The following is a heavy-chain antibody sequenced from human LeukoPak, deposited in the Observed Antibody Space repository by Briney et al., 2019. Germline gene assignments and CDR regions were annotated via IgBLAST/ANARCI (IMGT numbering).Heavy chain of an antibody. Sequence: SETLSLTCTASGGSITNNHYYWGWLRQPPGKGLEWIGTIFHSGSTYYNPSLESRVTISVDTSKNQFSLNLRSVTAADTAPYYCARHVPSALRVVVVTSDWYFDLWGRGTLVTVSS. D-gene: IGHD2-21*02. CDR3: ARHVPSALRVVVVTSDWYFDL. V-gene: IGHV4-39*01. J-gene: IGHJ2*01. CDR2: IFHSGST. CDR1: GGSITNNHYY.